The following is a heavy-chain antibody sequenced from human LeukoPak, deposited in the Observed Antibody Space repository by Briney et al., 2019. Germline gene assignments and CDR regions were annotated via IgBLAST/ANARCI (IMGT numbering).Heavy chain of an antibody. CDR2: ISSSGSTI. Sequence: GSLRLSCATSGFTFSSYWMSWIRQAPGKGLEWVSYISSSGSTIYYADSVKGRFTISRDNAKNSLYLQMNSLRAEDTAVYYCARDSSIQLWTYYYYYMDVWGKGTTVTVSS. D-gene: IGHD5-18*01. CDR3: ARDSSIQLWTYYYYYMDV. J-gene: IGHJ6*03. CDR1: GFTFSSYW. V-gene: IGHV3-11*04.